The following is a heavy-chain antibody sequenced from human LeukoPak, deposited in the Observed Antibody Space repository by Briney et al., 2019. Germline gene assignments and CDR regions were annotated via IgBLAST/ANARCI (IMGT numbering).Heavy chain of an antibody. Sequence: GGSLRLSCAASGFTFSSYGMHWVRQAPGKGLEWVAVISYDGSNKYYADSVKGRFTISRDNSKNTLYLQMNSLRAEDTAVYYCARDSSYYYDSSGYAFDIWGQGTMAPSLQ. CDR1: GFTFSSYG. D-gene: IGHD3-22*01. CDR2: ISYDGSNK. V-gene: IGHV3-30*03. J-gene: IGHJ3*02. CDR3: ARDSSYYYDSSGYAFDI.